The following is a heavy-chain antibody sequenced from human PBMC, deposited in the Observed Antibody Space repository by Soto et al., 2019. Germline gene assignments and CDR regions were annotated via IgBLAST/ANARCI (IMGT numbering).Heavy chain of an antibody. CDR3: ARDRPYCSSTSCYTYYYYGMDV. CDR2: IYSGGST. D-gene: IGHD2-2*02. V-gene: IGHV3-53*01. CDR1: GFTVSSNY. Sequence: GGSLRLSCAASGFTVSSNYMSWVRQAPGKGLEWVSVIYSGGSTYYAASVKGRFTISRDNSKNTLYLQMNSLRAEDTAVYYCARDRPYCSSTSCYTYYYYGMDVWGQGTTVTVSS. J-gene: IGHJ6*02.